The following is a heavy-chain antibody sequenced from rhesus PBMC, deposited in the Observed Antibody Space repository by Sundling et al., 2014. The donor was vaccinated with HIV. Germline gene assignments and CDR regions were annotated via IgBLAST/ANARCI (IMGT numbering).Heavy chain of an antibody. J-gene: IGHJ1*01. CDR1: GFTFTSYA. CDR3: AKLNGDDYGFSWYFEV. V-gene: IGHV3-103*01. Sequence: EVQLVETGGGLVQPGGSLKLSCAASGFTFTSYAMSWVRQAPGKGLEWVSSINSIGGSTYYADSVKGRFTISRDNAKNTLSLQMNSLRAEDTAVYYCAKLNGDDYGFSWYFEVWGQGALVTVSS. D-gene: IGHD3-9*01. CDR2: INSIGGST.